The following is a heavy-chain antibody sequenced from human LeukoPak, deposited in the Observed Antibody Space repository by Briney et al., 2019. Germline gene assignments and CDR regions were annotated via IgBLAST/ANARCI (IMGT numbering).Heavy chain of an antibody. CDR3: ANGAVGSTGYFDH. CDR1: GYSFISYW. V-gene: IGHV5-51*01. J-gene: IGHJ4*02. CDR2: IYPGDSGT. D-gene: IGHD4/OR15-4a*01. Sequence: GESLKISCKGSGYSFISYWIGWVRQMPGKGLEWMGIIYPGDSGTTYSPSFQGQVTISVDKSISTAYLQWSSLKASDSAMYYCANGAVGSTGYFDHWGQGTLVTVSS.